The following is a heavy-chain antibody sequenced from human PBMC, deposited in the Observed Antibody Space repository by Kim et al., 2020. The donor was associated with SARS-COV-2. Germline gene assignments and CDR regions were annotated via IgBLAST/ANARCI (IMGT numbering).Heavy chain of an antibody. CDR1: GGSISSTSHY. J-gene: IGHJ3*02. Sequence: SETLSLTCTVSGGSISSTSHYWGWIRQSPGMGLEWLGGMFYSGNSYNNPSLRGRVTILADTSKNQFSLKLTSVTAADTAVYYCASDTYGSTWYHAFDIWGQGTVVTVSS. CDR3: ASDTYGSTWYHAFDI. D-gene: IGHD6-13*01. V-gene: IGHV4-39*01. CDR2: MFYSGNS.